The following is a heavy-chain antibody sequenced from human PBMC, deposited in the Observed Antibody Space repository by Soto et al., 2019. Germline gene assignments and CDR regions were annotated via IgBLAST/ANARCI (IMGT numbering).Heavy chain of an antibody. Sequence: GASVKVSCKASGGTFSSYAISWVRQAPGQGLEWMGGIIPTFGTANYAQKFQGRVTITADESTSTAYMELSSLTSDDTAIYYCARRGQRSGTAIENWGQGTRVTVPS. V-gene: IGHV1-69*13. CDR1: GGTFSSYA. J-gene: IGHJ4*02. CDR2: IIPTFGTA. D-gene: IGHD1-7*01. CDR3: ARRGQRSGTAIEN.